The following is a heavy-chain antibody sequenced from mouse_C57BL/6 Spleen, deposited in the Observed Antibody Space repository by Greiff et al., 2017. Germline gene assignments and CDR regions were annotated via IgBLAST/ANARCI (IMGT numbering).Heavy chain of an antibody. CDR2: INYDGSST. J-gene: IGHJ4*01. Sequence: EVKLVESEGGLVQPGSSMKLSCTASGFTFSDYYMAWVRQVPEKGLEWVANINYDGSSTYYLDSLKSRFIISRDNAKNILYLQMSSLKSEDTATYYCARNWEDYAMDYWGQGTSVTVSS. CDR3: ARNWEDYAMDY. V-gene: IGHV5-16*01. D-gene: IGHD4-1*01. CDR1: GFTFSDYY.